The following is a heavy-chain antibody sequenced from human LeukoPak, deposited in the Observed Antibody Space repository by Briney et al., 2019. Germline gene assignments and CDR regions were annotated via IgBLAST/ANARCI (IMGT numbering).Heavy chain of an antibody. CDR3: ARFRDYSSSWSFDY. CDR1: GFTFSSYG. Sequence: GGSLRLSCAASGFTFSSYGMHWVRQAPGKGLEWVSSISSSSSYIYYADSVKGRFTISRDNAKKSLYLQMKSLRAEDTAVYYCARFRDYSSSWSFDYWGQGTLVTVSS. J-gene: IGHJ4*02. V-gene: IGHV3-21*01. CDR2: ISSSSSYI. D-gene: IGHD6-13*01.